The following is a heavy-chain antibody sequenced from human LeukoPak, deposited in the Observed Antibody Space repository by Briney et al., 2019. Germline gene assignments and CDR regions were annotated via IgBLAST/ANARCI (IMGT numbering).Heavy chain of an antibody. CDR2: INPISGGT. Sequence: GVSVKVSCRASGYTFTNYYIHWVRQAPGQGLEWMGWINPISGGTNYAEKFQGRVTTTRDTSINTAYMEVTRLTSDDTAVYYCAREDDSFDYWGQGTLVIVSS. CDR1: GYTFTNYY. CDR3: AREDDSFDY. V-gene: IGHV1-2*02. J-gene: IGHJ4*02.